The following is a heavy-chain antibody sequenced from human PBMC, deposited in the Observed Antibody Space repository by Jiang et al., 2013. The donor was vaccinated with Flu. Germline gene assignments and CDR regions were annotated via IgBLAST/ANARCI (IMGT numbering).Heavy chain of an antibody. Sequence: SGAEVKKPGASVKVSCKASGYTFTNYTMHWVRQAPGQRLEWMGWINAGNGNTKYLEKFQGRVTITRDTSASTAYMELSGLRSEDTAVYYCARVLVGANNYYFYMDVWGEGTTVTVYS. CDR2: INAGNGNT. CDR1: GYTFTNYT. D-gene: IGHD1-26*01. V-gene: IGHV1-3*01. J-gene: IGHJ6*03. CDR3: ARVLVGANNYYFYMDV.